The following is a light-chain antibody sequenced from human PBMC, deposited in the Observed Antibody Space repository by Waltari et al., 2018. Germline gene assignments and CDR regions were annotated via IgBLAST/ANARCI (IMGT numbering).Light chain of an antibody. CDR1: QSVSNY. V-gene: IGKV3-11*01. CDR3: QQRSSWTPHT. CDR2: DAS. Sequence: EMVLTQSPATQSLSPGETDTPSSSTSQSVSNYLAWYQQKPGQAPRLLIYDASNRATGIPDRFRGSGSGTDFTLTISSLEPEDVALYYCQQRSSWTPHTFGQGARLEIK. J-gene: IGKJ2*01.